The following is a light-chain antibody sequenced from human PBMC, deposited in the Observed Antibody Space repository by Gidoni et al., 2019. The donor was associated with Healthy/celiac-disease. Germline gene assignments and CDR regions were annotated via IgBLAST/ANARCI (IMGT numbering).Light chain of an antibody. V-gene: IGKV2-28*01. CDR1: QSLLHSNGYNY. Sequence: DIVMTHSPLSLPVTPGEPASISCRSSQSLLHSNGYNYLDWYLQKPGQSPQLLIYLGSNRASGVPDRFSGSGSGTDFTLKISRVEAEDVGVYYCMQALQTPLRTFGQGTKVEIK. J-gene: IGKJ1*01. CDR2: LGS. CDR3: MQALQTPLRT.